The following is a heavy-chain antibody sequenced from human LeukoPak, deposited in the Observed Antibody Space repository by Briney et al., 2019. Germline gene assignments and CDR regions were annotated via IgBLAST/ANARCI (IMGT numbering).Heavy chain of an antibody. Sequence: PGGSLRLSCAASGFSFSGYWMHWVRQAPGKGLVWVSLINLDGSRTTYADSVKGRFTISRDNAKNTLYLQMNSLRAEDTAVYYCARSLVLLWFGELSAFDYWGQGTLVTVSS. CDR3: ARSLVLLWFGELSAFDY. D-gene: IGHD3-10*01. J-gene: IGHJ4*02. CDR2: INLDGSRT. V-gene: IGHV3-74*01. CDR1: GFSFSGYW.